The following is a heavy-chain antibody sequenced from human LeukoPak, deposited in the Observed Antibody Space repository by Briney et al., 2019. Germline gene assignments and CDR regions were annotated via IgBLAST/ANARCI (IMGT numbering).Heavy chain of an antibody. CDR3: ARDHGGTTMFVDAFDI. CDR2: INPNSGPT. J-gene: IGHJ3*02. Sequence: ASVKVSCKASGYTFTGYWMHWVRQGPGQGLEWMGWINPNSGPTNYAHNFQGRVTMTRDTSISTAYMELSSLRSDDTAVYYCARDHGGTTMFVDAFDIWGQGTMVTVSS. CDR1: GYTFTGYW. D-gene: IGHD3-3*01. V-gene: IGHV1-2*02.